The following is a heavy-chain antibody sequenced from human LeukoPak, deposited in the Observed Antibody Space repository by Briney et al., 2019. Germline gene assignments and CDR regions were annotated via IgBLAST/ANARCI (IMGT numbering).Heavy chain of an antibody. CDR3: ARDRIAARPYYFDY. CDR2: IKQDGSEK. Sequence: GGSLRLSCAASGFTFSSYWMSWVRQAPGKGLEWVANIKQDGSEKYYVDSVKGRFTISRDNAKNSLCLQMNSLRAEDTAVYYCARDRIAARPYYFDYWGQGTLVTVSS. D-gene: IGHD6-6*01. J-gene: IGHJ4*02. V-gene: IGHV3-7*01. CDR1: GFTFSSYW.